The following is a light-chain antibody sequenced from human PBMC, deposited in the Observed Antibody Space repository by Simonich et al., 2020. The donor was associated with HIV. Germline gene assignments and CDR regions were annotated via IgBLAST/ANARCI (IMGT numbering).Light chain of an antibody. CDR3: LQFNSFPYT. V-gene: IGKV1-13*02. J-gene: IGKJ2*01. Sequence: AIQLTQTPSSLSASVGDKVTITCRASQGISSSLAWYQQKPGKAPKILIYDASNLESGVPSRFSGSGSGTDFTLTISSLQPEDFATYYCLQFNSFPYTFGQGTKLEIK. CDR2: DAS. CDR1: QGISSS.